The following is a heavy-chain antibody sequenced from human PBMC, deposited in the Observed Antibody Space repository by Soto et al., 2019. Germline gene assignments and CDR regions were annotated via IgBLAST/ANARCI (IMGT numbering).Heavy chain of an antibody. V-gene: IGHV3-23*01. Sequence: EVQLLESGGGLVQPGGSLRLSCAASGFTFSSYAMSWVRQAPGKGLEWVSTISGRGESTFYADSVKGRFSISRYNSKNTLYLQMNSLRVEDTAVYFCAKGLQMTTVTYDYWGQGTLVTVSS. CDR2: ISGRGEST. D-gene: IGHD4-17*01. CDR3: AKGLQMTTVTYDY. CDR1: GFTFSSYA. J-gene: IGHJ4*02.